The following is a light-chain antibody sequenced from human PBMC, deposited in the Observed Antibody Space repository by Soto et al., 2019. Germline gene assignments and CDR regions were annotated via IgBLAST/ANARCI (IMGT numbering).Light chain of an antibody. CDR1: QSLLHSNGYNY. V-gene: IGKV2-28*01. CDR2: LGS. CDR3: QQYYSYPRT. J-gene: IGKJ1*01. Sequence: DIVMTQSPLSLPVTPGEPASISCRSSQSLLHSNGYNYLDWYLQKPGQSPQLLIYLGSNWASGVPDRFSGSGSGTDFTLTISCLQSEDFATYYCQQYYSYPRTFGQGTKVDIK.